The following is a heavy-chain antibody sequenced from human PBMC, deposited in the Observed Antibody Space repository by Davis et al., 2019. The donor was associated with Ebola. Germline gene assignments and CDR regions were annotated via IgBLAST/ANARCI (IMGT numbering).Heavy chain of an antibody. CDR1: GFTVSSNY. CDR2: IYSGGST. CDR3: AKGDTLVVVAATYYYYYGMDV. D-gene: IGHD2-15*01. Sequence: GGSLRLSCAASGFTVSSNYMSWVRQAPGKGLEWVSVIYSGGSTYYADSVKGRFTISRDNSKNTLYLQMNSLRAEDTAVYYCAKGDTLVVVAATYYYYYGMDVWGQGTTVTVSS. V-gene: IGHV3-53*01. J-gene: IGHJ6*02.